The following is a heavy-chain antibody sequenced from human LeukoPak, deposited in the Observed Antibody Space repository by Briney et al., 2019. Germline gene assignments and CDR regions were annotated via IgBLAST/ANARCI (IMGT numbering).Heavy chain of an antibody. Sequence: GRSLRLSCAASGFTFSSYAMHWVRQAPGKGLEGVAVISYDGSNKYYADSVKGRFTISRDNSKNTLYLQMNSLRAEDTAVYYCARAGITGSSTAFDIWGQGTMVTVSS. CDR3: ARAGITGSSTAFDI. V-gene: IGHV3-30-3*01. J-gene: IGHJ3*02. CDR2: ISYDGSNK. D-gene: IGHD1-20*01. CDR1: GFTFSSYA.